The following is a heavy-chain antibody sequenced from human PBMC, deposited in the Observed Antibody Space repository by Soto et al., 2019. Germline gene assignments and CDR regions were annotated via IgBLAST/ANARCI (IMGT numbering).Heavy chain of an antibody. CDR3: ARERSVQWVSSGRDFQH. Sequence: QVQLQESGPGLVKSSEILSLTCTVSGASISSSSYYWGWIRQPPGKGLEWIGSIYYSGSTYYNPSTKSRVTVSVDTSKNQFSLKLTSVTAADTAVYYCARERSVQWVSSGRDFQHWGQGTLVIVSS. J-gene: IGHJ1*01. CDR2: IYYSGST. D-gene: IGHD6-19*01. CDR1: GASISSSSYY. V-gene: IGHV4-39*02.